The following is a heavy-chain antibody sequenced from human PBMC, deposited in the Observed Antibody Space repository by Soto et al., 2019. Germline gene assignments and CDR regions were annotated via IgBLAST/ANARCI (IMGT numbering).Heavy chain of an antibody. D-gene: IGHD3-22*01. V-gene: IGHV1-18*01. CDR1: GYTFTSYG. CDR3: ARGGSTTYYYDSSGYYYSY. CDR2: INAYNGNT. J-gene: IGHJ4*02. Sequence: ASVKVSCKASGYTFTSYGISWVRQAPGQGLEWMGWINAYNGNTNYAQKLQGRVTMTTDTSTSTAYMELRSLRSDDTAVYYCARGGSTTYYYDSSGYYYSYWGQGTLVTVSS.